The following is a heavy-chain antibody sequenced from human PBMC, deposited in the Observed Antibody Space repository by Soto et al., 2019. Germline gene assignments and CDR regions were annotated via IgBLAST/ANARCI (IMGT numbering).Heavy chain of an antibody. CDR1: GYTFTSYD. CDR2: MNPDSGNT. Sequence: QVQLVQSGAEVRTPGASVKVSCKASGYTFTSYDINWVRQATGQGPEWMGWMNPDSGNTGYVQKFQGRVTMTRNTAISTAYMELSSLRSEDTAVYYWAGSVGGSNVNFDYWGQGTLVTVSS. D-gene: IGHD7-27*01. J-gene: IGHJ4*02. CDR3: AGSVGGSNVNFDY. V-gene: IGHV1-8*01.